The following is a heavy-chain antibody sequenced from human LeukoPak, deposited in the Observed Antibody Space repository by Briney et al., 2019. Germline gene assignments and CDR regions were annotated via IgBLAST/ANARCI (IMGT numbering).Heavy chain of an antibody. CDR3: ARDYVWGSYREYYFDY. CDR1: GYTSTSYG. D-gene: IGHD3-16*02. Sequence: GASVKVSCKASGYTSTSYGISWVRQAPGQGLEWMGWISAYNGNTNYAQKLQGRVTMTTDTSTSTAYMELRSLRSDDTAVYYCARDYVWGSYREYYFDYWGQGTLVTVSS. J-gene: IGHJ4*02. CDR2: ISAYNGNT. V-gene: IGHV1-18*01.